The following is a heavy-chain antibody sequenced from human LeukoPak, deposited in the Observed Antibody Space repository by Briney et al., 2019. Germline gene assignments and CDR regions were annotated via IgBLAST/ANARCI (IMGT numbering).Heavy chain of an antibody. CDR1: GDSVSSNSAA. CDR3: ARGLRFLEWLSWFDP. Sequence: SQTLSLTCALSGDSVSSNSAAWNWIRQSPSRGLEWLGRTYYRSKWYNDYAVSVKSRITINPDTSKNQFSLQLNSVTPEDTAVYNCARGLRFLEWLSWFDPWGQGTLVTVSS. CDR2: TYYRSKWYN. J-gene: IGHJ5*02. D-gene: IGHD3-3*01. V-gene: IGHV6-1*01.